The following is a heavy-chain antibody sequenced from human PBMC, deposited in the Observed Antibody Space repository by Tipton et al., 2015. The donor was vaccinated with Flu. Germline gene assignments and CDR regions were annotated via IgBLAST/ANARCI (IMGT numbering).Heavy chain of an antibody. CDR2: ISGSAYST. Sequence: QLVQYGGGLVLPGGSLRLSCVSSGFTFSRYGMRWVRQAPGKGLEWVAGISGSAYSTYYADSVKGRFTISRDNSKNTLYLQMNSVTVEDTAVYYCAKEGIEVYDDFDVWGQGTMVTVSS. CDR3: AKEGIEVYDDFDV. CDR1: GFTFSRYG. J-gene: IGHJ3*01. D-gene: IGHD1-14*01. V-gene: IGHV3-23*04.